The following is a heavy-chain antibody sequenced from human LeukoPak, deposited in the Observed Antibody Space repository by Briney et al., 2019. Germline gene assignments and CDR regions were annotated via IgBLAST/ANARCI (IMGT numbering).Heavy chain of an antibody. V-gene: IGHV3-53*01. CDR1: GLTVSSNF. J-gene: IGHJ4*02. Sequence: GGSPRLSCAATGLTVSSNFMSWVRQAPGKGLEWVSVIYGGGSTYYADSVKGRFTISRDTPKNTLYLQMNSLRVEDTAVYYCASWPGGWYGEDSWGQGTLVTVSS. D-gene: IGHD6-19*01. CDR2: IYGGGST. CDR3: ASWPGGWYGEDS.